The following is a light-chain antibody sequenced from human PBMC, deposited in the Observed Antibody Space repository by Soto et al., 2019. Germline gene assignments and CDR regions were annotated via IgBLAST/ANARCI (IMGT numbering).Light chain of an antibody. CDR1: QSVDIY. CDR2: DAS. CDR3: QQRKNWPPLT. Sequence: EIVLTQSPATLSLSPGERATLSCRASQSVDIYLAWYQQKPGQAPRLLIYDASNRAAGIPARFSGSGSGTDFPLTISSLEPEDFAVYYCQQRKNWPPLTFGGGTKVEIK. J-gene: IGKJ4*01. V-gene: IGKV3-11*01.